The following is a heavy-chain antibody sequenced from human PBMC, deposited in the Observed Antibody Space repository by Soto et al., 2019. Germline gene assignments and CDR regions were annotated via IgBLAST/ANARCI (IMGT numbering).Heavy chain of an antibody. Sequence: EVQLVDSGGGLVKPGGSLRLSCEASGFTFSRHSMNWVRQAPGKGLEWVSCISGTGTFIYYSDSVKGRFTISRDDAKSSLYLQMNSLTAQDTAVYYCARGSVIDTGDALDIWGPGTMVTVS. V-gene: IGHV3-21*06. CDR2: ISGTGTFI. CDR3: ARGSVIDTGDALDI. J-gene: IGHJ3*02. D-gene: IGHD2-21*01. CDR1: GFTFSRHS.